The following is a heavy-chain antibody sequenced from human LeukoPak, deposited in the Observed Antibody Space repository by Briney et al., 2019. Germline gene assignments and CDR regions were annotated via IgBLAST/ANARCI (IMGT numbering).Heavy chain of an antibody. Sequence: ASVKVSCKASGYTFTGYDINWVRQATGQGLEWMGWMNPNSGITGYAQKFQGRVTMTRNTSISTAYMELSSLRSEDTAVYYCARGIRGGSGSYYYFDYWGQGTLVTVSS. CDR3: ARGIRGGSGSYYYFDY. V-gene: IGHV1-8*01. D-gene: IGHD3-10*01. CDR2: MNPNSGIT. J-gene: IGHJ4*02. CDR1: GYTFTGYD.